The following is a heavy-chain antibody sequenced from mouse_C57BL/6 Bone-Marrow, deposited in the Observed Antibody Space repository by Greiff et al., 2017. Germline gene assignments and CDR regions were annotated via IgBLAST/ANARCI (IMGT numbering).Heavy chain of an antibody. CDR3: ARRPVVATGFDY. Sequence: VQLQQSVAELVRPGASVTLSCTASGFNIKNTYMHWVKQRPEQGLEWIGRIDPANGNTKYAPKFPGKATITTDTSSNTTYLQLSSLTSADTAISYCARRPVVATGFDYWGQGTTLTVSS. CDR2: IDPANGNT. V-gene: IGHV14-3*01. CDR1: GFNIKNTY. D-gene: IGHD1-1*01. J-gene: IGHJ2*01.